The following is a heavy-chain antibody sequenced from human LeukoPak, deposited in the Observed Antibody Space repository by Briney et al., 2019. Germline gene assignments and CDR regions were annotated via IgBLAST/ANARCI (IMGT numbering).Heavy chain of an antibody. Sequence: SETLSLTCTVSGGSISSSSYYWGWIRQPPGKGLEWIGSIYYSGSTYYNPSLKSRVTISVDTSKNQFSLKLSSVTAADTAVYYCARDLMDSSGYGSPNWYFDLWGRGTLVTVSS. CDR3: ARDLMDSSGYGSPNWYFDL. CDR2: IYYSGST. J-gene: IGHJ2*01. V-gene: IGHV4-39*07. D-gene: IGHD3-22*01. CDR1: GGSISSSSYY.